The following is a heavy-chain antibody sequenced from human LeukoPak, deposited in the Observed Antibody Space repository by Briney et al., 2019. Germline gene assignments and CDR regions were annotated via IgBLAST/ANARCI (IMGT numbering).Heavy chain of an antibody. J-gene: IGHJ2*01. D-gene: IGHD6-19*01. Sequence: XNHSGSTNYHPSLKSRVTISVDTSKNQFSLKLSSVTAADTAVYYCARGQRIAVAGTRSYFDLWGRGTLVTVSS. CDR2: XNHSGST. V-gene: IGHV4-34*01. CDR3: ARGQRIAVAGTRSYFDL.